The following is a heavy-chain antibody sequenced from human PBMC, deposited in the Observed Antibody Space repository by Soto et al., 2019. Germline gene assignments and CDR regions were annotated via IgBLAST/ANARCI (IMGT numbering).Heavy chain of an antibody. V-gene: IGHV4-39*01. CDR3: ARHEDDILTG. J-gene: IGHJ4*02. D-gene: IGHD3-9*01. CDR2: IYYSGST. CDR1: GGSISSSSYY. Sequence: QLQLQESGPGLVKPSETLSLTCTVSGGSISSSSYYWGWIRQPPGKGLEWIGSIYYSGSTYYNPSLTSRVTIPVDTSRTQFSLKLSSVTAADTAGYYCARHEDDILTGWGQGTLVTVSS.